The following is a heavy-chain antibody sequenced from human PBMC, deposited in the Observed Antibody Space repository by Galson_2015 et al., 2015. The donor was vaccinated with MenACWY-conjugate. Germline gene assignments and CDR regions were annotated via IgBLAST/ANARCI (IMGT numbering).Heavy chain of an antibody. CDR2: IDRADSST. J-gene: IGHJ5*02. V-gene: IGHV3-74*01. CDR1: GFTFGSYW. CDR3: ARDRKESQVSLPSNWFAP. Sequence: SLRLSCAASGFTFGSYWMNWVRQVPGKGLVWVSRIDRADSSTTYADSVKGRFTISRDNAKNTLYLQINSLRAEDTAVYYCARDRKESQVSLPSNWFAPWGQGTQFIVSS. D-gene: IGHD3-10*01.